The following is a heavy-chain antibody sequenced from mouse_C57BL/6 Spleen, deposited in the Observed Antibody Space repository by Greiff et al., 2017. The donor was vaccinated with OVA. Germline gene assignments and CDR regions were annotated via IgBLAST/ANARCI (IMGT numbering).Heavy chain of an antibody. D-gene: IGHD1-1*01. CDR3: ARDYYGSSPPYYFDY. Sequence: VQLQQPGAELVKPGASVKLSCKASGYTFTSYWMHWVKQRPGQGLEWIGMIHPNSGSTNYNEKFKSKATLTVDKSSSTAYMQLSSLTSEDSAVYYCARDYYGSSPPYYFDYWGQGTTLTVSS. CDR1: GYTFTSYW. CDR2: IHPNSGST. V-gene: IGHV1-64*01. J-gene: IGHJ2*01.